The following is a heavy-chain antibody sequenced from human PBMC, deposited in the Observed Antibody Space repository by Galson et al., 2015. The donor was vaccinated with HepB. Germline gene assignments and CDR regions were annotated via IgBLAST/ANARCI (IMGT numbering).Heavy chain of an antibody. CDR2: ISWNSGSI. CDR3: AKVHVDTAMVNAFDI. J-gene: IGHJ3*02. D-gene: IGHD5-18*01. CDR1: GFTFDDYA. V-gene: IGHV3-9*01. Sequence: SLRLSCAASGFTFDDYAMHWVRQAPGKGLEWVSGISWNSGSIGYADSVKGRFTISRDNAKNSLYLQMNSLRAEDTALYYCAKVHVDTAMVNAFDIWGQGTMVTVSS.